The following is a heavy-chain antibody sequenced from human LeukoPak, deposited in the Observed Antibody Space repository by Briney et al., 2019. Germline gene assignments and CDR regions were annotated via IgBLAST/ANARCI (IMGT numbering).Heavy chain of an antibody. D-gene: IGHD3-10*01. J-gene: IGHJ3*02. CDR1: GYTFTSYY. Sequence: ASVKVSCKASGYTFTSYYMHWVRQAPGQGLEWMGIINPSGGSTSYAQKFQGRVTMTRDMSTSTVYMELSSLRSEDTAVYYCARDLARITMVRGVNLGTHAFDIWGQGTMVTVSS. CDR2: INPSGGST. V-gene: IGHV1-46*01. CDR3: ARDLARITMVRGVNLGTHAFDI.